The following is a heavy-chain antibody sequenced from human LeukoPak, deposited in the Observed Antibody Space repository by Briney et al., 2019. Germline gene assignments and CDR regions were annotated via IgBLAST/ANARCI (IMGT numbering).Heavy chain of an antibody. CDR1: GYTFTSYY. CDR2: TNPNSGGT. J-gene: IGHJ4*02. V-gene: IGHV1-2*02. D-gene: IGHD5-12*01. CDR3: ARGGYSGYESIDY. Sequence: ASVKVSCKASGYTFTSYYMHWVRQAPGQGLEWMGWTNPNSGGTNYAQKFQGRVTMTRDTSISTAYMELSRLRSDDTAVYYCARGGYSGYESIDYWGQGTLVTVSS.